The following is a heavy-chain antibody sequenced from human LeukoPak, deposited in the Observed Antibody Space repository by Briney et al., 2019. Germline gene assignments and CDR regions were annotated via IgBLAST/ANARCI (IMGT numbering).Heavy chain of an antibody. CDR2: IYYSGGT. D-gene: IGHD2-15*01. Sequence: PSETLSLTCTVSGDSISSYYWSWIRQPPGKGLEWIGYIYYSGGTDYNPSLKSRVTISVDTSKNQFSLKLSSVTAADTAVYYCASTSGYCSGGNCYSAFDYWGQGTLVTVSS. V-gene: IGHV4-59*01. CDR3: ASTSGYCSGGNCYSAFDY. CDR1: GDSISSYY. J-gene: IGHJ4*02.